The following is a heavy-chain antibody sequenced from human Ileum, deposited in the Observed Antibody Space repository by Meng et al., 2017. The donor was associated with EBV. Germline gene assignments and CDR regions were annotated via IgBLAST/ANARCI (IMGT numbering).Heavy chain of an antibody. CDR2: IYPSGYT. CDR1: GGSISRAVSY. V-gene: IGHV4-30-4*01. CDR3: AREHRITVFWSDYLAAWFDP. D-gene: IGHD3-3*01. J-gene: IGHJ5*02. Sequence: QVQLRVSGPALLKPAHTLSLTFTVAGGSISRAVSYWSWIRQSPGKGLEWIGYIYPSGYTYYNPSLESRVAISLDTSNNQFSLNLNSVTAADTAVYYCAREHRITVFWSDYLAAWFDPWGQGTLVTVSS.